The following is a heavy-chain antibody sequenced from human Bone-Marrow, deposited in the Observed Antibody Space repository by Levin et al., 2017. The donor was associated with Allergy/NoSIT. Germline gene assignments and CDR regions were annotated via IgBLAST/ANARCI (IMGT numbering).Heavy chain of an antibody. CDR2: ISSSGGET. Sequence: GESLKISCAASGFTFSDFEMNWVRQAPGKGLEWVSFISSSGGETYYGDSVKGRFTMSRDNAKNSLYLQMSSLRLEDTAVYYCATWDLHRSDRDYWGRGMLVTVSS. CDR1: GFTFSDFE. CDR3: ATWDLHRSDRDY. V-gene: IGHV3-48*03. J-gene: IGHJ4*02. D-gene: IGHD1-26*01.